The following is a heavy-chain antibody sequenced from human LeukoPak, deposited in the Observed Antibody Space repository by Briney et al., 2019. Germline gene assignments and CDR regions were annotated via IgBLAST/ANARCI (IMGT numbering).Heavy chain of an antibody. CDR3: ARGKYYCSGGTCAPPLDS. Sequence: SETLSLTCAVNGGSFSGYYWTWVRQPPGKGLEWIGEINHSGSNIYNPSLKSRVTMSVDTTKNQVSLKMTSLIAADTAVYYCARGKYYCSGGTCAPPLDSWGQGTLVIVSS. V-gene: IGHV4-34*01. CDR1: GGSFSGYY. D-gene: IGHD2-15*01. CDR2: INHSGSN. J-gene: IGHJ4*02.